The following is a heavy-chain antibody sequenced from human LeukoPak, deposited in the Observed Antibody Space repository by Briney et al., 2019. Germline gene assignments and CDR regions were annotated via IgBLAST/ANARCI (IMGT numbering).Heavy chain of an antibody. CDR1: GFTFSSYG. CDR3: AKGGPNWGDYYMDV. D-gene: IGHD7-27*01. V-gene: IGHV3-30*02. J-gene: IGHJ6*03. CDR2: IRYDGSKK. Sequence: GGSLRLSCAASGFTFSSYGMHWVRQAPGKGLEWVAFIRYDGSKKYYADSVKGRFTISRDNSKNTLYLQMNSLRAEDTAVYYCAKGGPNWGDYYMDVWGKGTTVTVSS.